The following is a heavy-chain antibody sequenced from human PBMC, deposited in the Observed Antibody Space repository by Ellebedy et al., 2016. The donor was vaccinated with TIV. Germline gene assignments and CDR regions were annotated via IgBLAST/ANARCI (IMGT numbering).Heavy chain of an antibody. V-gene: IGHV4-30-4*01. CDR2: IYYSGST. D-gene: IGHD5-18*01. Sequence: SETLSLTXTVSGGSISSGDYYWSWIRQPPGKGLEWIGYIYYSGSTYYNPSLKSRVTISVDTSKNQFSLKLSSVTAADTAVYYCARVGGQLWSAHNWFDPWGQGTLVTVSS. CDR1: GGSISSGDYY. CDR3: ARVGGQLWSAHNWFDP. J-gene: IGHJ5*02.